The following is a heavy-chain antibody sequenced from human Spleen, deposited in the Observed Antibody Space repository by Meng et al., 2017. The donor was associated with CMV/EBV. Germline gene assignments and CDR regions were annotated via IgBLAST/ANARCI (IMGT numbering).Heavy chain of an antibody. CDR3: ARVQVGATSQEAAFDI. V-gene: IGHV3-48*03. J-gene: IGHJ3*02. D-gene: IGHD1-26*01. CDR1: GFTFRSYE. Sequence: GGSLRLSCAASGFTFRSYEMNWVRQAPGKGLEWISYISGTGTHIYYADSVKGRFTISRDNAKNSLYLQMNSLRAEDTAVYYCARVQVGATSQEAAFDIWGQGTMVTVSS. CDR2: ISGTGTHI.